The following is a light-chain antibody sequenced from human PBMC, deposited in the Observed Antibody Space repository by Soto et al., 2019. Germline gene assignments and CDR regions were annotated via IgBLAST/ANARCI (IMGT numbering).Light chain of an antibody. CDR2: GVT. CDR3: SSYTIASTLLYL. V-gene: IGLV2-14*01. J-gene: IGLJ1*01. Sequence: QSALTQPASASGSPGQSITISCTGTSSDVDGYNYVSWYQQHPGIAPKLLISGVTNRPSGVSTRFSGSKSGNTASLTISGLQAEDEADYHCSSYTIASTLLYLFGTGTKLTVL. CDR1: SSDVDGYNY.